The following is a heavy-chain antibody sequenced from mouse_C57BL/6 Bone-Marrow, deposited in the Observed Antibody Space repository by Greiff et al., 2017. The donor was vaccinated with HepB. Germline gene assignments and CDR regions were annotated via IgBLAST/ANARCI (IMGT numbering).Heavy chain of an antibody. J-gene: IGHJ2*01. CDR2: IRLKSDNYAT. Sequence: EVKLVESGGGLVQPGGSMKLSCVASGFTFSNYWMNWVRQSPEKGLEWVAQIRLKSDNYATHYAESVKGRFTISRDDSKSSVYLQMNNLRAEDTGIYYCTGIITTVEDPYYFDYWGQGTTLTVSS. D-gene: IGHD1-1*01. CDR1: GFTFSNYW. CDR3: TGIITTVEDPYYFDY. V-gene: IGHV6-3*01.